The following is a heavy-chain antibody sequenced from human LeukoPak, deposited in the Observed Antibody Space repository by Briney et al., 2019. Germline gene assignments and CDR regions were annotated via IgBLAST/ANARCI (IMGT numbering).Heavy chain of an antibody. V-gene: IGHV3-15*01. D-gene: IGHD2-8*01. CDR1: GFTFSNAW. J-gene: IGHJ4*02. Sequence: GGSLRLSCAASGFTFSNAWMSWVRQTPGKGLEWVGRVKSKSNGGTTGYAAPVKGRFTISRDDSKNTYLQMDSLKSEDTAVYFCTAGVGHSDFDYWGQGTLVTVSS. CDR3: TAGVGHSDFDY. CDR2: VKSKSNGGTT.